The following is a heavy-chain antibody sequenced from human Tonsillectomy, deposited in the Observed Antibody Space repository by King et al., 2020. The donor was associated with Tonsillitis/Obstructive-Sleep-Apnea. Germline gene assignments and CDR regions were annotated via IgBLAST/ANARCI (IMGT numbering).Heavy chain of an antibody. D-gene: IGHD3-22*01. V-gene: IGHV4-31*03. CDR1: GGSISSGGYY. J-gene: IGHJ3*02. CDR3: ARDAPPTYYDSSGYYFVAFDI. CDR2: IYYSGST. Sequence: QLQESGPGLVKPSQTLSLTCTVSGGSISSGGYYWSWIRQHPGKGLEWIGYIYYSGSTYYNPSLKSRVTISVDTSKNQFSLKLSSVTAADTAVYYCARDAPPTYYDSSGYYFVAFDIWGQGTMATVSS.